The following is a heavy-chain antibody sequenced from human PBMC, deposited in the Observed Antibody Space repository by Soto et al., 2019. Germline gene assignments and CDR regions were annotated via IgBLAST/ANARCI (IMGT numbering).Heavy chain of an antibody. J-gene: IGHJ1*01. D-gene: IGHD6-13*01. CDR1: GYTFTGYY. V-gene: IGHV1-2*04. Sequence: GASVKVSCKASGYTFTGYYMHWVRQAPGQGLEWMGWINPNSGGTNYAQKFQGWVTMTRDTSISTAYMELSRLRSDDTAVYYCARDEFSKRGYSRSWSGSTSNEHDFHNWGQGTMVTVSS. CDR2: INPNSGGT. CDR3: ARDEFSKRGYSRSWSGSTSNEHDFHN.